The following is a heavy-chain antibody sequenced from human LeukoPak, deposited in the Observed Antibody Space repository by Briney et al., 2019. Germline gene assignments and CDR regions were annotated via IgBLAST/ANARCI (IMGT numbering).Heavy chain of an antibody. CDR1: GGSISSSSYY. CDR3: ARGPPPRSYDFWSGYPPESYAFDI. V-gene: IGHV4-39*07. J-gene: IGHJ3*02. D-gene: IGHD3-3*01. Sequence: SETLSLTCTVSGGSISSSSYYWGWIRQPPGKGLEWIGSIYYSGSTYYNPSLKSRVTISVDTSKNQFSLKLSSVTAADTAVYYCARGPPPRSYDFWSGYPPESYAFDIWGQGTMVTVSS. CDR2: IYYSGST.